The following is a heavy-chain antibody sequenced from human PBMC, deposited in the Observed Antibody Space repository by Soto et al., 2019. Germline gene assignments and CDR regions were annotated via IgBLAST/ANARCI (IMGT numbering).Heavy chain of an antibody. CDR3: AGEIYGSGSLPLEY. CDR1: GDTFTDYD. Sequence: ASVTVSCKVSGDTFTDYDIHWVRQAPGQRPEWMGWINAGRGNAEYSQRFQNRVTLSRDTSASTVYMELSSLRPEDTAVYYCAGEIYGSGSLPLEYWGQGAVVTVSS. J-gene: IGHJ4*02. CDR2: INAGRGNA. D-gene: IGHD3-10*01. V-gene: IGHV1-3*01.